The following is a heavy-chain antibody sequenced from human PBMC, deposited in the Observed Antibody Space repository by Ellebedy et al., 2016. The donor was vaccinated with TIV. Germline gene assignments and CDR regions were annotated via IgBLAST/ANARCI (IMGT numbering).Heavy chain of an antibody. CDR3: ASGHYKPFDY. D-gene: IGHD3-10*01. CDR1: GGSISTYY. V-gene: IGHV4-34*01. Sequence: MPSEILSLTCSVSGGSISTYYWSWIRQPPGKGLEWIGEINHSGSTNYNPSLKSRVTISVDTSKNQFSLKLSPVTAADTAVYYCASGHYKPFDYWGQGTLVTVSS. CDR2: INHSGST. J-gene: IGHJ4*02.